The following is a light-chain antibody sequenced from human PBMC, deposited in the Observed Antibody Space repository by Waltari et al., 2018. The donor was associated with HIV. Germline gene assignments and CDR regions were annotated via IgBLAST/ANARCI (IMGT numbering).Light chain of an antibody. CDR1: NIGSKS. CDR2: HDT. J-gene: IGLJ2*01. Sequence: SYVLTQPPSVSVAPGKPARITCGGENIGSKSVNWHQKQPGQAPVMVIYHDTDRPSGIPDRFSVSNSEDTATLTIRRVEAGDEADYFCQVWDTNTDQYVIFGGGTNLAV. CDR3: QVWDTNTDQYVI. V-gene: IGLV3-21*01.